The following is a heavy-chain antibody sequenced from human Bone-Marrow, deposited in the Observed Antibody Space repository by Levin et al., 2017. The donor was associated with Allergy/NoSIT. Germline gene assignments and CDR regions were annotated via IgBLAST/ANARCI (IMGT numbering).Heavy chain of an antibody. Sequence: SQTLSLTCTVSGGSISSYYWSWIRQPPGKGLEWIGYFYDSGTTNYSPSLRSRVTISVDTSNNQFSLKLTSVTAADTAIYYCAVVGGNSAAFFHWGQGTLVTVSS. CDR3: AVVGGNSAAFFH. CDR2: FYDSGTT. J-gene: IGHJ4*02. CDR1: GGSISSYY. D-gene: IGHD4-23*01. V-gene: IGHV4-59*03.